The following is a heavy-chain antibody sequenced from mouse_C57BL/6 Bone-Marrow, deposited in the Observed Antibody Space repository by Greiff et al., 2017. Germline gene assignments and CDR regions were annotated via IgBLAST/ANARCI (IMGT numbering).Heavy chain of an antibody. D-gene: IGHD1-1*01. CDR2: IYPRSGNT. CDR3: WAPPYYYGKGNWYFDV. J-gene: IGHJ1*03. V-gene: IGHV1-81*01. CDR1: GYTFTSYG. Sequence: VQLQQSGAELARPGASVKLSCKASGYTFTSYGISWVKQRTGQGLEWIGEIYPRSGNTYYNEKFKGKATLTADKSSSTAYMELRSLTSEDSAVYYCWAPPYYYGKGNWYFDVWGTGTTVTVSS.